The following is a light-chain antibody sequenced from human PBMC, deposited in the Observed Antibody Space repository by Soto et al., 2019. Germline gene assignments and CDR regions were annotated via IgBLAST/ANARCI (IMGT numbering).Light chain of an antibody. CDR2: AAS. Sequence: DIQMTQSPSSMCGSVGDRVTITGGASQSISSNLNWYQQKPGKAPKLLIYAASSLQSGVPSRFSGGGSGTDGTLTISSLQPEDGSTYACQQRYSTPLTFGGGTKVDI. V-gene: IGKV1-39*01. J-gene: IGKJ4*01. CDR1: QSISSN. CDR3: QQRYSTPLT.